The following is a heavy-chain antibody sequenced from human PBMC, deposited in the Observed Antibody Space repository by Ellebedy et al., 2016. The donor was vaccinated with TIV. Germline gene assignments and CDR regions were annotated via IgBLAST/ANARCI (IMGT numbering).Heavy chain of an antibody. Sequence: PGGSLRLSCVDSGLTFSRYWMSLVRQTPGRGLEWVANIKQDGSDKNYVDSVKGRFTISRDNAKNSLYLQMNSLRAEDTAIYYCVKNRASLDHWGQGALVTVSS. CDR3: VKNRASLDH. J-gene: IGHJ4*02. CDR1: GLTFSRYW. CDR2: IKQDGSDK. V-gene: IGHV3-7*03. D-gene: IGHD2/OR15-2a*01.